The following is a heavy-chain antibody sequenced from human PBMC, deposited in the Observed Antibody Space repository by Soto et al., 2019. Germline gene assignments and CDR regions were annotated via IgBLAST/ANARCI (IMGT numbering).Heavy chain of an antibody. CDR3: LGSWVDP. V-gene: IGHV3-15*01. CDR1: GFNFINAW. Sequence: ESGGDLVKPGGSLRLSCAASGFNFINAWVSWVRQAPGKGLEWVGRIKSASAGGTTDYAAPVKGRFTVSRDDSKNTVYLQMNSLKIEDTAVYYCLGSWVDPWGQGTLVIVSS. D-gene: IGHD3-10*01. CDR2: IKSASAGGTT. J-gene: IGHJ5*02.